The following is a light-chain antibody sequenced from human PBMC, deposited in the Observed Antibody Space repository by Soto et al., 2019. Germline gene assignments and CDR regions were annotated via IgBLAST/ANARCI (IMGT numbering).Light chain of an antibody. CDR1: SSDVGAYNL. J-gene: IGLJ1*01. V-gene: IGLV2-14*02. CDR3: AAWDDSLNALYV. CDR2: EGS. Sequence: QSALTQPASVSGSPEQSITISCTGTSSDVGAYNLVSWYQQHPGKAPRLIIYEGSKRPSGVPDRFSGSKSGTSASLAISGLQSEDEADYYCAAWDDSLNALYVFGTGTKVTVL.